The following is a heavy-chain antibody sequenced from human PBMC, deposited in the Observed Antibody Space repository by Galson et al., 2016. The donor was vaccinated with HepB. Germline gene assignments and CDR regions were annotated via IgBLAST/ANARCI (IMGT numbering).Heavy chain of an antibody. CDR2: TQPSGGEK. CDR1: GFTFSNYW. Sequence: SLRLSCAASGFTFSNYWMCWVRQAPGKGLEWVANTQPSGGEKNYVDSVKGRFTISRDNAKNSLYLQMNSLRVEDTAVYYCARSVRYGSGNFWYDGFDIWGQGTMVTVSS. V-gene: IGHV3-7*01. D-gene: IGHD3-10*01. J-gene: IGHJ3*02. CDR3: ARSVRYGSGNFWYDGFDI.